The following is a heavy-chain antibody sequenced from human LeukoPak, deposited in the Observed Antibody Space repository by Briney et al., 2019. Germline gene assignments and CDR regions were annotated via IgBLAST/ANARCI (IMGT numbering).Heavy chain of an antibody. D-gene: IGHD1-1*01. V-gene: IGHV4-38-2*01. J-gene: IGHJ5*02. CDR3: AGDKETTGNGRPNWFDP. CDR1: GYSISSGYY. CDR2: IFQRGYS. Sequence: SETLSLTCAVSGYSISSGYYWGWIRQPPGKGLQWIGSIFQRGYSYYNPSLKSRVTISVDTSRNQFSLKLSSVTAADTAVYYCAGDKETTGNGRPNWFDPWGQGTLVTVST.